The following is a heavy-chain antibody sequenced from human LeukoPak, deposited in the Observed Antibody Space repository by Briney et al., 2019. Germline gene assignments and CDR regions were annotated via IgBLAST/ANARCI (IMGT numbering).Heavy chain of an antibody. J-gene: IGHJ4*02. V-gene: IGHV4-30-2*03. CDR3: ARRVPVPPLGYFDY. CDR1: GGSISSGGYS. D-gene: IGHD3-10*02. CDR2: IYYSGST. Sequence: PSQTLSPTCAVPGGSISSGGYSWSWIRQPPGKGLEWIGSIYYSGSTYYNPSLKSRVTISVDTSKNQFSLKLSSVTAADTAVYYCARRVPVPPLGYFDYWGQGTLVTVSS.